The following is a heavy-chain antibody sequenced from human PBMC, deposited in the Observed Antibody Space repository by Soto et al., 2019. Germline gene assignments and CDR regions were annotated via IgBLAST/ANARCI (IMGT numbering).Heavy chain of an antibody. D-gene: IGHD3-16*01. CDR2: IIPVFGRV. J-gene: IGHJ6*02. CDR3: ANSRGGTFLEYHGMDI. Sequence: QVQLVQSGPEVKKTGTSVKVSCKASGGTFSSRAISWVRQAPGQGLEWMGGIIPVFGRVNYAEKFQDRVTITADESTGTVYMELSSLRSEDTALYYCANSRGGTFLEYHGMDIWGQGTTVSVSS. CDR1: GGTFSSRA. V-gene: IGHV1-69*01.